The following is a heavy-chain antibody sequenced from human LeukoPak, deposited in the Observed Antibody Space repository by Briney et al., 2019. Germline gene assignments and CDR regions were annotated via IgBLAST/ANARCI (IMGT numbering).Heavy chain of an antibody. Sequence: GGSLRLTCAASGFTFSSYAMSWVRQAPGKGLEWVSAISGSGGSTYYADSVKGRFTISRDNSKNTLYLQMNSLRVEDTAVYYCAPRVVTAIPKLDYWGQGTLVTVSS. CDR2: ISGSGGST. J-gene: IGHJ4*02. D-gene: IGHD2-21*02. CDR1: GFTFSSYA. CDR3: APRVVTAIPKLDY. V-gene: IGHV3-23*01.